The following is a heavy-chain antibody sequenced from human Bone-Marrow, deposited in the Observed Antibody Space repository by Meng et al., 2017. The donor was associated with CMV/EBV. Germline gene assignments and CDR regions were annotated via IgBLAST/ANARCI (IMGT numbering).Heavy chain of an antibody. J-gene: IGHJ4*02. CDR3: AKSYGDYVDYFDY. CDR2: IKSDGGTT. D-gene: IGHD4-17*01. CDR1: GFTFSSYW. V-gene: IGHV3-74*01. Sequence: GGSLRLSCAASGFTFSSYWMHWVRQAPGEGLVWVSRIKSDGGTTSYADSVKGRFTVSRDSSKNTLYLQMNSLRAEDTAVYYCAKSYGDYVDYFDYWGQGTLVTVSS.